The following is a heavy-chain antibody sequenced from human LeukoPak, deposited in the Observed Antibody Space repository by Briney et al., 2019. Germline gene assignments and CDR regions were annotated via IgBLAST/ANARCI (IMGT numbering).Heavy chain of an antibody. J-gene: IGHJ6*03. V-gene: IGHV4-59*01. CDR1: GGSISSYY. D-gene: IGHD1-1*01. Sequence: SETLSLTCTVSGGSISSYYWTWIRQPPGKGLEWIGYVDHTGSTNFNPSLNGRVSISRDTTKNLFSLRLRSVTAADTAVYFCARGRVSSSTWYSTYYYYFYMDVWGKGTTVTVSS. CDR2: VDHTGST. CDR3: ARGRVSSSTWYSTYYYYFYMDV.